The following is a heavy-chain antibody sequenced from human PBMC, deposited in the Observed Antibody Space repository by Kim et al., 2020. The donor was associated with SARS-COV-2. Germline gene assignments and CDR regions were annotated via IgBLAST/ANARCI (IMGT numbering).Heavy chain of an antibody. CDR3: ARVRMVRGVPGGSDYYYGMDV. Sequence: SETLSLTCTVSGGSISSGGYYWSWIRQHPGKGLEWIGYIYYSGSTYYNPSLKSRVTISVDTSKNQFSLKLSSVTAADTAVYYCARVRMVRGVPGGSDYYYGMDVWGQGTTVTVSS. CDR1: GGSISSGGYY. CDR2: IYYSGST. D-gene: IGHD3-10*01. J-gene: IGHJ6*02. V-gene: IGHV4-31*03.